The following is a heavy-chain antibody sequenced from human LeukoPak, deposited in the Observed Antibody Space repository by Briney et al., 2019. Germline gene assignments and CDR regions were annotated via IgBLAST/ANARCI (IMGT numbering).Heavy chain of an antibody. J-gene: IGHJ6*03. Sequence: ASVNVSCKASGYTFTNYGINWVRQAPGQGLEWMGWISAYNGNANYAQKLQGRVTMNTDTSTRTAYMELRRLRSDDTAVYFCAREAYGSGSFRTDYYYMDVWGKGTTVTISS. CDR1: GYTFTNYG. CDR3: AREAYGSGSFRTDYYYMDV. D-gene: IGHD3-10*01. V-gene: IGHV1-18*01. CDR2: ISAYNGNA.